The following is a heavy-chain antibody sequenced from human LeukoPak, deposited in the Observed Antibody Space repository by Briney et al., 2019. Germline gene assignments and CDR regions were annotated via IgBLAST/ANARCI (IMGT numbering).Heavy chain of an antibody. V-gene: IGHV3-13*01. J-gene: IGHJ4*02. D-gene: IGHD6-13*01. Sequence: PGGSLRLSCAASGFTFSSYDMHWVRQATGKGLEWVSAIGTAGDTYYPGSVKGRFTISRENAKNSLYLQMNSLRAGDTAVYYCAREEAAAGRGSDYWGQGTQVTVSS. CDR2: IGTAGDT. CDR1: GFTFSSYD. CDR3: AREEAAAGRGSDY.